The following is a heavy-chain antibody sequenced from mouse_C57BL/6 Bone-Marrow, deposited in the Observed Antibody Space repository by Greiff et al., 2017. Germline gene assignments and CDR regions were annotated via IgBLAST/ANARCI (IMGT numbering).Heavy chain of an antibody. CDR1: GYAFSSSW. CDR2: IYPGDGDT. CDR3: AINWDGAMDY. V-gene: IGHV1-82*01. J-gene: IGHJ4*01. D-gene: IGHD4-1*01. Sequence: QVQLQQSGPELVKPGASVKISCKASGYAFSSSWMNWVKQRPGKGLEWIGRIYPGDGDTNYNGKFKGKATLTADKSSSTAYMQLSSLTSEDSAVYFCAINWDGAMDYWGQGTSVTVSS.